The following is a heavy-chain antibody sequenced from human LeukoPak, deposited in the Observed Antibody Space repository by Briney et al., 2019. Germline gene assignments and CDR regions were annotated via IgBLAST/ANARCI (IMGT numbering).Heavy chain of an antibody. CDR3: ASRTGSSSTFHY. CDR2: IYTSGST. CDR1: GGSISSYY. J-gene: IGHJ4*02. V-gene: IGHV4-4*07. Sequence: PSETLSLTCTVSGGSISSYYWGWIRQPAGKGLEWIGRIYTSGSTNYNPSLKSRVTISVDTSKNQFSLNLSSVTAADTAVYYCASRTGSSSTFHYWGQGTLVTVSS. D-gene: IGHD6-13*01.